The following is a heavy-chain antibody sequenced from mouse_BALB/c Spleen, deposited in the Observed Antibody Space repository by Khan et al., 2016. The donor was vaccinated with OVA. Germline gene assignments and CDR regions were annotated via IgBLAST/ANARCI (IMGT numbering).Heavy chain of an antibody. J-gene: IGHJ4*01. CDR2: ISSTGST. Sequence: EVQLLETGPGLVKPSQSLSLTCTVTGYSITSDYAWNWIRQFPGNKLEWMGYISSTGSTSYNPSLKGRISITRDTSKNQFFLHLNSVTSEDTATYYCARSLYYSDSYALDYWGQGTSVTVSS. D-gene: IGHD2-13*01. CDR1: GYSITSDYA. V-gene: IGHV3-2*02. CDR3: ARSLYYSDSYALDY.